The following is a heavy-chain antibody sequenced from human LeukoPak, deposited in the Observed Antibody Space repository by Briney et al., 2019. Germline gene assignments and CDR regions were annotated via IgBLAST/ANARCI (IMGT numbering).Heavy chain of an antibody. J-gene: IGHJ4*03. Sequence: GGSLRLSCAVSGITLSNYGMSWVRQAPGKGLGWVSYISSDSSTIYYTDSVKGRFTISRDNAKNSLFLQMNSLRAEDTAVYYCAQRGGLFDYWGQGTTVTVSS. CDR3: AQRGGLFDY. CDR2: ISSDSSTI. CDR1: GITLSNYG. V-gene: IGHV3-48*04.